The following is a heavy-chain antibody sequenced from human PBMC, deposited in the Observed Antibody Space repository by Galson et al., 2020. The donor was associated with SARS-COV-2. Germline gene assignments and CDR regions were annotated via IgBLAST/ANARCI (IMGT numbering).Heavy chain of an antibody. CDR1: GGSISSSSYY. J-gene: IGHJ4*02. V-gene: IGHV4-39*07. D-gene: IGHD3-22*01. CDR2: IYYSGST. CDR3: ARDLISYDSSGYYSTFFDY. Sequence: SETLSLTCTVSGGSISSSSYYWGWIRQPPGKGLEWIGSIYYSGSTYYNPSLKSLVTISVDTSKNQFSLKLSSVTAADTAVYYCARDLISYDSSGYYSTFFDYWGQGTLVTVAS.